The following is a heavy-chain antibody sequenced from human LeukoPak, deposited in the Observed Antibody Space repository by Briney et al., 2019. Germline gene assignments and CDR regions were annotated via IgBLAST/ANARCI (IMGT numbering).Heavy chain of an antibody. CDR1: GFTFSEQY. CDR2: SRNKANRYNT. CDR3: ARAGLVVVTAKKSDAFDV. D-gene: IGHD2-21*02. J-gene: IGHJ3*01. Sequence: PGGPLRLSCAASGFTFSEQYMLCLRQAPGEGLEGVGRSRNKANRYNTEYAASVKGRFTISRDVSKDSLYLQMNSLKTEDTAVYYCARAGLVVVTAKKSDAFDVWGQGTMVTVSS. V-gene: IGHV3-72*01.